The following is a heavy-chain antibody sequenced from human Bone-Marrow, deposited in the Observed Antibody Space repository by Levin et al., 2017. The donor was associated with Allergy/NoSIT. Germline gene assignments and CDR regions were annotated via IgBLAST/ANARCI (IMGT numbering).Heavy chain of an antibody. V-gene: IGHV4-34*01. CDR1: GGSFSGYY. Sequence: SETLSLTCAVYGGSFSGYYWSWIRQPPGKGLEWIGEISHSGSTNYNPSLKSRVTISVDTSKNQFSLKLSSVTAADTAVYYCAREIAVAGDYYFDYWGQGTLVTVSS. D-gene: IGHD6-19*01. J-gene: IGHJ4*02. CDR2: ISHSGST. CDR3: AREIAVAGDYYFDY.